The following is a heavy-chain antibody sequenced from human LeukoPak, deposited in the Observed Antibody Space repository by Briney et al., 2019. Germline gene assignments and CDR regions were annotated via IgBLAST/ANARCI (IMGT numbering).Heavy chain of an antibody. Sequence: GGSLRLSCAASGFTFSNYAMTWVRQAPGKGLEWVSSISGSGGTTYYADSVKGRFTISRDNSKNTLYLQMGSLRAEDMAVYYCASSAGVQDAFDIWGQGTMVTVSS. CDR3: ASSAGVQDAFDI. CDR1: GFTFSNYA. D-gene: IGHD3-10*01. V-gene: IGHV3-23*01. J-gene: IGHJ3*02. CDR2: ISGSGGTT.